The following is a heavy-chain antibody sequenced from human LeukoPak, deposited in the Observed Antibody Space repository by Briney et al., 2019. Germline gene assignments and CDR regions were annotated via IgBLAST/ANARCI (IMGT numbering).Heavy chain of an antibody. CDR3: ARALRYYYDGSGYYYFDS. V-gene: IGHV1-8*01. D-gene: IGHD3-22*01. CDR1: GHTFTSYD. J-gene: IGHJ4*02. CDR2: MNPNSGNT. Sequence: GASVKVSCKASGHTFTSYDINWVRQATRQGLEWRGWMNPNSGNTGYAQKFQGRGTITRNTSISTAYMELSSLRSEDTAVYYCARALRYYYDGSGYYYFDSWGQGTLVTVSS.